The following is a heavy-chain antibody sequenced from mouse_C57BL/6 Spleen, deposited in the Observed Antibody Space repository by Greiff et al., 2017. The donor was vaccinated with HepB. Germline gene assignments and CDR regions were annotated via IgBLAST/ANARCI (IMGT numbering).Heavy chain of an antibody. CDR1: GYAFSSYW. CDR2: IYPGDGDT. D-gene: IGHD2-5*01. Sequence: QVQLQQSGPELVKPGASVKISCKASGYAFSSYWMNWVKQRPGKGLEWIGRIYPGDGDTNYTGKFKGKATLTADKSSSTAYMQLSSLTSEDSAVYLGAGDNDESNCVYAMDYWGQGTLVTVSA. V-gene: IGHV1-82*01. CDR3: AGDNDESNCVYAMDY. J-gene: IGHJ4*01.